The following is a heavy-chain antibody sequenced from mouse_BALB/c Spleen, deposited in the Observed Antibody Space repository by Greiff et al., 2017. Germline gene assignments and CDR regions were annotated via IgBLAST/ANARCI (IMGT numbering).Heavy chain of an antibody. CDR1: GFTFSSYA. V-gene: IGHV5-9-3*01. CDR2: ISSGGSYT. Sequence: EVKLVESGGGLVKPGGSLKLSCAASGFTFSSYAMSWVRQTPEKRLEWVATISSGGSYTYYPDSVKGRFTISRDNAKNTLYLQMSSLRSEDTAMYYCARGDYDEAWFAYWGQGTLVTVSA. CDR3: ARGDYDEAWFAY. D-gene: IGHD2-4*01. J-gene: IGHJ3*01.